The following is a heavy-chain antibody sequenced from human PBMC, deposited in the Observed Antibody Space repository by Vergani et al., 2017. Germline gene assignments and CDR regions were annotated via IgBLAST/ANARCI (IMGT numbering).Heavy chain of an antibody. CDR2: IYYSGST. J-gene: IGHJ5*02. CDR3: AGDMRTRHNWFDP. V-gene: IGHV4-39*02. CDR1: GGSISSSSYY. Sequence: QVQLQESGPGLVKPSETLSLTCTVSGGSISSSSYYWGWIRPPPGKGLEWIGSIYYSGSTYYNPSLKSRVTISVDTSKNQFSLKLSSVTAADTAVYYCAGDMRTRHNWFDPWGQGTLVTVSS.